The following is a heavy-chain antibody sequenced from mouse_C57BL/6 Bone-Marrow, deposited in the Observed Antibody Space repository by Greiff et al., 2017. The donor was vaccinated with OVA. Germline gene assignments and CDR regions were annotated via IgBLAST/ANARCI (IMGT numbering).Heavy chain of an antibody. CDR3: ARHRYGSSSSFAY. Sequence: DVHLVESGGDLVKPGGSLKLSCAASGFTFSSYGMSWVRQTPDKRLEWVATISSGGSYTYYPDSVKGRFTISRDNAKNTLYLQMSSLKSEDTAMYYCARHRYGSSSSFAYWGQGTLVTVSA. V-gene: IGHV5-6*01. CDR2: ISSGGSYT. J-gene: IGHJ3*01. CDR1: GFTFSSYG. D-gene: IGHD1-1*01.